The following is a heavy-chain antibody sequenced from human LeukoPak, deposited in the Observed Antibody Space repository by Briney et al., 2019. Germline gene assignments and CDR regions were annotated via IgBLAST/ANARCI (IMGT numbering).Heavy chain of an antibody. J-gene: IGHJ4*02. Sequence: GGSLRLSCAASGFTFSSYAMHWVRQAPGKGLEWVTLMSYDGSNKYYTDSVKGRFTISRDNSKDTLYLQMNSLRAEDAAVYYCARSTPAYSYGVDYWGQGTLVTVSS. CDR1: GFTFSSYA. CDR3: ARSTPAYSYGVDY. CDR2: MSYDGSNK. D-gene: IGHD5-18*01. V-gene: IGHV3-30-3*01.